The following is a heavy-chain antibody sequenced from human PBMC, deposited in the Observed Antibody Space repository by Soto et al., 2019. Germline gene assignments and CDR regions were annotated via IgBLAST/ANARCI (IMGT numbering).Heavy chain of an antibody. CDR1: GYTFTTYW. D-gene: IGHD3-16*02. CDR2: IYPGDSET. J-gene: IGHJ4*02. V-gene: IGHV5-51*01. Sequence: GESLKISCKGSGYTFTTYWIAWVRQMPGKGLEWMGIIYPGDSETRYSPSFQGQVTISADKSISTAYLQWSSLKASDTAMYYCATVWGSYRYPTYFDYWGQGTLVTVSS. CDR3: ATVWGSYRYPTYFDY.